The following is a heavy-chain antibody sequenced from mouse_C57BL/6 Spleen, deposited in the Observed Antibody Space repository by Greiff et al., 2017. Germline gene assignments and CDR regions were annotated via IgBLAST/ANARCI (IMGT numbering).Heavy chain of an antibody. CDR2: IYPGDGDT. Sequence: QVQLQQSGPELVKPGASVKISCKASGYAFSSSWMNWVKQRPGKGLEWIGRIYPGDGDTNYNGKFKGKATLTADKSSSTAYMQLSGLTSEDSAVYFCARALGPFDYWGQGTTLTVSS. V-gene: IGHV1-82*01. D-gene: IGHD4-1*01. J-gene: IGHJ2*01. CDR1: GYAFSSSW. CDR3: ARALGPFDY.